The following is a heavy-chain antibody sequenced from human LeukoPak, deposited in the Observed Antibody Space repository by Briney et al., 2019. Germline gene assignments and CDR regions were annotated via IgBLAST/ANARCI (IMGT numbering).Heavy chain of an antibody. CDR1: GFTFSSYA. V-gene: IGHV3-23*01. Sequence: GGSLRLSCAASGFTFSSYAIYWVRQAQGKGLEWVSAISGSGGSIYYTDSVKGRFTVSRDNAENSLYLQMNSLRAEDTAVYYCARDKIVGATFFDFWGQGTLVTVSS. D-gene: IGHD1-26*01. CDR3: ARDKIVGATFFDF. CDR2: ISGSGGSI. J-gene: IGHJ4*02.